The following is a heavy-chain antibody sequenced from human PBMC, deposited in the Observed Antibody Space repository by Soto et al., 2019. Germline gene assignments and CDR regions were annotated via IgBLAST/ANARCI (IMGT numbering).Heavy chain of an antibody. Sequence: GASVKVSCKASGYTFTSYSITWVREAPGQGLEWVGWISGYNGKTDSAQKFQGRVTLTIDTSTTTAYMELRSLRSDDTAVYYCARDFPTYDFWSGHSAVHGMDVWGQGTTVTV. CDR1: GYTFTSYS. CDR3: ARDFPTYDFWSGHSAVHGMDV. D-gene: IGHD3-3*01. J-gene: IGHJ6*02. CDR2: ISGYNGKT. V-gene: IGHV1-18*04.